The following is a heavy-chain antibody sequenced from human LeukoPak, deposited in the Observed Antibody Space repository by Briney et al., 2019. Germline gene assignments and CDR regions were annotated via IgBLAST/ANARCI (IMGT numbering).Heavy chain of an antibody. CDR1: GFTFSNYA. CDR2: ISGSGGST. Sequence: GGSLRLSCAASGFTFSNYAMSWVRQAPGKGLEWVSAISGSGGSTYYADSVKGRFTISRDNSKNTLYVQMNSLRAEDTAVYYCAKEYPYVRDRMGRGVAFDIWGQGTMVTVSP. CDR3: AKEYPYVRDRMGRGVAFDI. D-gene: IGHD3-10*02. J-gene: IGHJ3*02. V-gene: IGHV3-23*01.